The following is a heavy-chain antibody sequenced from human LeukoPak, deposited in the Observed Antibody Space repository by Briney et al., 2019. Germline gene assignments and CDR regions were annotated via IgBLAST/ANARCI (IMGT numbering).Heavy chain of an antibody. CDR3: AEGGGGGYDY. J-gene: IGHJ4*02. V-gene: IGHV1-2*02. D-gene: IGHD3-16*01. CDR1: GYTFTGYY. CDR2: INPNSGGT. Sequence: ASVKVSCKASGYTFTGYYMHWVRQAPGQGLEWMGWINPNSGGTISSQNFQGRVTLTRDTSISTAYMELSRLRSDDTAVYYCAEGGGGGYDYWGQGTLVTVSS.